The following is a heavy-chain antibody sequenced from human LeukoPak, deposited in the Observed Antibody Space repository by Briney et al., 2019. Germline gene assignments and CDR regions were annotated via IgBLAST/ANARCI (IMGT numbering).Heavy chain of an antibody. CDR3: ARFSWSGYKITTYYGMDV. V-gene: IGHV1-18*01. Sequence: ASVKVSCTASGYTFTSYGISWVRQAPGQGLEWMGWISAYNGNTNYAQKLQGRVTMTTDTSTSTAYMELRSLRSDDTAVYYCARFSWSGYKITTYYGMDVWGQGTTVTVSS. J-gene: IGHJ6*02. CDR2: ISAYNGNT. CDR1: GYTFTSYG. D-gene: IGHD3-3*01.